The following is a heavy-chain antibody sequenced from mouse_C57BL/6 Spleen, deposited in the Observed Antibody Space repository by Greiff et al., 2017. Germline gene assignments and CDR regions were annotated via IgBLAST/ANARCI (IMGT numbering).Heavy chain of an antibody. Sequence: QVQLQQSGAELVRPWASVTLSCKASGYTFTDYEMHWVKQTPVHGLEWIGAIDPETGGTAYNQKFKGKAILTADKSSSTAYMELRSLTSEDSAVYYCTRYDGYYFDVWGTGTTVTVSS. V-gene: IGHV1-15*01. CDR3: TRYDGYYFDV. CDR2: IDPETGGT. D-gene: IGHD2-3*01. CDR1: GYTFTDYE. J-gene: IGHJ1*03.